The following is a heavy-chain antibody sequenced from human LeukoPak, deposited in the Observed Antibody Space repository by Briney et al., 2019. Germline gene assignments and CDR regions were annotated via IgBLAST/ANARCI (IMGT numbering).Heavy chain of an antibody. Sequence: SETLSLTCTVSGGSITTSSYHWGWIRQPPGKGLEWIGIIYYSGSTYYNQSLKGRVTISVDASKNQFSLKLSSVTAADTAVYYCARAFRARYFDLWGRGTLVTVSS. CDR3: ARAFRARYFDL. D-gene: IGHD2/OR15-2a*01. V-gene: IGHV4-39*01. J-gene: IGHJ2*01. CDR2: IYYSGST. CDR1: GGSITTSSYH.